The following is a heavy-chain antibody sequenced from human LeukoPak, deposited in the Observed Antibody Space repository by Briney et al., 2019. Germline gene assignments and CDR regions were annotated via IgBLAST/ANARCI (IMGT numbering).Heavy chain of an antibody. J-gene: IGHJ4*02. D-gene: IGHD6-13*01. CDR1: GFTFSSYG. V-gene: IGHV3-30*18. CDR3: AKELKAAGIFDC. Sequence: GGSLRLSCAASGFTFSSYGMHWVRQAPGKGLEWVAVISYDGSNKYYADSVKGRFTISRDNSKNTLYLQMNSLRAEDTAVYYCAKELKAAGIFDCWGQGTLVTVSS. CDR2: ISYDGSNK.